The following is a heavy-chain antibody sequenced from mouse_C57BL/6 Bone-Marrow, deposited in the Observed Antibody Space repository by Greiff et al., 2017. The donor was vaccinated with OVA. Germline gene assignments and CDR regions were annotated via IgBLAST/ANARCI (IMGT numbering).Heavy chain of an antibody. Sequence: QVQLQQSGAELVRPGSSVKLSCKASGYTFTSYWMHWVKQRPIQGLEWIGNIDPSDSETHYNQKFKDKATLTVDKSSSTAYMQLSSLTYEDSAVYYCARITTVVASFDYWGQGTTLTVSS. CDR1: GYTFTSYW. V-gene: IGHV1-52*01. CDR2: IDPSDSET. CDR3: ARITTVVASFDY. J-gene: IGHJ2*01. D-gene: IGHD1-1*01.